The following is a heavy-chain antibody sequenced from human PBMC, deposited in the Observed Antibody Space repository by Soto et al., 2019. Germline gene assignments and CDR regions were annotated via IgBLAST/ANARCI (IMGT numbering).Heavy chain of an antibody. V-gene: IGHV3-30-3*01. CDR2: ISYDGSNI. CDR1: GFTFSTEA. D-gene: IGHD3-16*02. CDR3: EREGDDVWRSYRYYFDH. J-gene: IGHJ4*02. Sequence: QVQLVESGGGVVQPGRSLRLSCVASGFTFSTEAMHWVRQAPGRGLEWVALISYDGSNIDYADSVKGRFTISRDNSKNAVYLRMNRRRADYKAFYDCEREGDDVWRSYRYYFDHWGQGTLVTVSS.